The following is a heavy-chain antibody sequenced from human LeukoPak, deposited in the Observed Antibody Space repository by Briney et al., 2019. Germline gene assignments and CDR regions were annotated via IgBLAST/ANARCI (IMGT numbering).Heavy chain of an antibody. CDR3: AREGRDYYDSSGLNPFDY. D-gene: IGHD3-22*01. CDR1: GGSISSYY. J-gene: IGHJ4*02. CDR2: IYYSGST. V-gene: IGHV4-59*01. Sequence: NPSETLSLTCTVSGGSISSYYWSWIRQPPGKGLEWIGYIYYSGSTNYNPSLKSRVTISVDTSKNQFSLKLSSVTAADTAVCYCAREGRDYYDSSGLNPFDYWGQGTLVTVSS.